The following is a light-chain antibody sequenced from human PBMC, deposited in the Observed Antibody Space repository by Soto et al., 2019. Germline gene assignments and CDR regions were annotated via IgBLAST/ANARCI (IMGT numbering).Light chain of an antibody. V-gene: IGKV3-20*01. CDR1: QRLSSSY. CDR3: QQHETLIT. Sequence: EIVLTQSPVTLSLSPGERATLSCRASQRLSSSYFAWYQDKPGEGPRLLIYGAFTRATGIPDRFSGSGSGTDFTLTISRLEPEDFAVYYCQQHETLITFGQGTRGEIK. CDR2: GAF. J-gene: IGKJ5*01.